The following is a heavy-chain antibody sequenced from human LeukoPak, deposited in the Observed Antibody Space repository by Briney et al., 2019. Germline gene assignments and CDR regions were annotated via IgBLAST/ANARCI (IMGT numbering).Heavy chain of an antibody. CDR3: ARGPITMVRGVQMDV. CDR1: GYTFTGYY. J-gene: IGHJ6*04. D-gene: IGHD3-10*01. Sequence: VASVKVSCKASGYTFTGYYMHWVRHAPGQGLEWMAWINPNSGGTNYAQKLQGRVTMTTDTSTSTAYMELRSLRSDDTAVYYCARGPITMVRGVQMDVWGKGTTVTISS. V-gene: IGHV1-2*02. CDR2: INPNSGGT.